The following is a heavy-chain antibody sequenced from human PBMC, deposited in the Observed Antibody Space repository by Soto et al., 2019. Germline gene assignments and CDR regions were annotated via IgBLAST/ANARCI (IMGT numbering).Heavy chain of an antibody. J-gene: IGHJ6*03. D-gene: IGHD2-2*01. CDR2: ISAYNGNT. CDR1: GYTFTSYG. Sequence: QVPLVQSGAEVKKPGASVKVSCKASGYTFTSYGIIWVRQAPGQGLEWMGWISAYNGNTNYAQKLQGRVTMTTDTSTSTAYMELRSLRSDDTAVYYCARDLSYAPYYYYMDVWGKGTTVTVSS. V-gene: IGHV1-18*01. CDR3: ARDLSYAPYYYYMDV.